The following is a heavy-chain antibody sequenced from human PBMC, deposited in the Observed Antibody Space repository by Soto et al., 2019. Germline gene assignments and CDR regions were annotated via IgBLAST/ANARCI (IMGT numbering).Heavy chain of an antibody. J-gene: IGHJ6*02. CDR2: INPSGGST. D-gene: IGHD3-3*01. V-gene: IGHV1-46*01. CDR1: GYTFTSYY. CDR3: ARDLAGVVIIPVVLGPEYYYGMDV. Sequence: ASVKVSCKASGYTFTSYYMHWVRQAPGQGLEWMGIINPSGGSTSYAQKFQGRVTMTRDTSTSTVYMELSSLRSEDTAVYYCARDLAGVVIIPVVLGPEYYYGMDVWGQGTTVTVSS.